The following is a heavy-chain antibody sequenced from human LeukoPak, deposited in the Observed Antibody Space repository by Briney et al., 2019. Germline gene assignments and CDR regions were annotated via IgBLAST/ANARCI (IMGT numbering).Heavy chain of an antibody. J-gene: IGHJ4*02. V-gene: IGHV3-69-1*01. CDR2: ISSGSTI. Sequence: GGSLRLSCAASGFTFSDYYMSWIRQAPGKGLEWVSYISSGSTIYYADSVKGRFTISRDNAKNSLYLQMNSLRAEDTAVYYCARMDSSGYYSLDYWGQGTLVTVSS. CDR1: GFTFSDYY. D-gene: IGHD3-22*01. CDR3: ARMDSSGYYSLDY.